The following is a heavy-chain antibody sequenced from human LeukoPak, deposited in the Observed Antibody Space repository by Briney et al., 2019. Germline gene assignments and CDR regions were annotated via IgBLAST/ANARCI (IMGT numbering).Heavy chain of an antibody. CDR3: AKRSEYYCSSTSCYVDY. D-gene: IGHD2-2*01. CDR2: ISGSGGST. V-gene: IGHV3-23*01. Sequence: GGSLRLSCAASGFTFSSYAMSWVRQAPGKGLEWVSAISGSGGSTYYADSVKGRFTIPRDNSKNTLYLQMNSLRAEDTAVYYCAKRSEYYCSSTSCYVDYWGQGTLVTVSS. J-gene: IGHJ4*02. CDR1: GFTFSSYA.